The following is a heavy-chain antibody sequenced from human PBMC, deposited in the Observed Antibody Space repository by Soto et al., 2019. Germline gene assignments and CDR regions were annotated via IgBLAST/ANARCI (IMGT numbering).Heavy chain of an antibody. D-gene: IGHD2-2*01. V-gene: IGHV1-18*04. CDR3: ARDLVVTAANNEIWFDR. J-gene: IGHJ5*02. CDR1: GYTFTSYG. Sequence: ASVKVSCKASGYTFTSYGISWVRQAPGQGLEWMGWISAYNGNTNYAQKLQGRVTMTTDTSTSTAYMELRSLRSDDTAVYYCARDLVVTAANNEIWFDRWGQGTLSTVSS. CDR2: ISAYNGNT.